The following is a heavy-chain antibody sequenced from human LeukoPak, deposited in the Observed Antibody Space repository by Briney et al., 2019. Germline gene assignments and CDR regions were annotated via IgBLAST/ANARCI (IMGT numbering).Heavy chain of an antibody. D-gene: IGHD6-13*01. CDR1: GGSISSYY. CDR2: IFSFGNT. Sequence: SETLSLTCTVSGGSISSYYWNWIRQPPGKGLEWIGFIFSFGNTNYNPSLKSRDTISVDTSKNQFSLKLSSVTAADTAVYYCARLRAAAGLGGLPLGYYDMDVWGQGTTVTVSS. V-gene: IGHV4-59*08. J-gene: IGHJ6*02. CDR3: ARLRAAAGLGGLPLGYYDMDV.